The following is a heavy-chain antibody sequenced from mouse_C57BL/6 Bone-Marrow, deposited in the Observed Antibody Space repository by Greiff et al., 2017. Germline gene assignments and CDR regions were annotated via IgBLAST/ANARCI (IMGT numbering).Heavy chain of an antibody. CDR3: ARTHKYYFDY. D-gene: IGHD6-1*01. J-gene: IGHJ2*01. V-gene: IGHV1-54*01. Sequence: QVQLQQSGAELVRPGTSVKVSCKASGYAFTNYLIEWVKQRPGQGLEWIGVINPGSGGTNYNEKFKGKATLTADKSSSTAYMQLSSLTSEDSAVYFCARTHKYYFDYWGQGTTLTVSS. CDR2: INPGSGGT. CDR1: GYAFTNYL.